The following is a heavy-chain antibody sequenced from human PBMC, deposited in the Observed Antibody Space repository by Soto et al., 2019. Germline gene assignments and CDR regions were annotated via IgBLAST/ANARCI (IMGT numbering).Heavy chain of an antibody. CDR1: GGSFSGYY. J-gene: IGHJ5*01. D-gene: IGHD4-4*01. V-gene: IGHV4-34*01. Sequence: SETLSLTCAVHGGSFSGYYWSWIRQPPGKGLEWIGEINHSGSTNYNPSLKSRVTISLDTSKNQFSLKLSSVTAADTAVYYCTREDLTVGWFDSWGQGTLVTVSS. CDR3: TREDLTVGWFDS. CDR2: INHSGST.